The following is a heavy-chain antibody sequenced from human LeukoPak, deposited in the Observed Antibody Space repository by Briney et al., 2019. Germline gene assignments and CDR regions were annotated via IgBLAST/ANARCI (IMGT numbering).Heavy chain of an antibody. J-gene: IGHJ4*02. CDR1: GFTFSSYA. D-gene: IGHD3-3*01. CDR3: AKDGVLRFLEWFDYYFDY. CDR2: ISGSGGST. V-gene: IGHV3-23*01. Sequence: GGSLRLSCAASGFTFSSYAMSWVRQAPGKGLEWVSAISGSGGSTYYADSVKGRFTISRDNSKNTLYLQMNSLRAEDTVVYYCAKDGVLRFLEWFDYYFDYWGQGTLVTVSS.